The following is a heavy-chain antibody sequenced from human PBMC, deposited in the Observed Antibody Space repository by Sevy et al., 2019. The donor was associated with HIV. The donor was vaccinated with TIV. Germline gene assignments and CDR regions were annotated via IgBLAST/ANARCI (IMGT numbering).Heavy chain of an antibody. CDR3: AREIYFYENSGFYYFDS. J-gene: IGHJ4*02. CDR2: VSYSGRA. D-gene: IGHD3-22*01. V-gene: IGHV4-61*01. CDR1: VASVSSGKYY. Sequence: SETLSLTCNVSVASVSSGKYYWTWSRQPPGKDLEWISHVSYSGRANYNPSLKSRVTISEDTSKNQFSLSLNSVTAADRATYYCAREIYFYENSGFYYFDSWGLGILVTVSS.